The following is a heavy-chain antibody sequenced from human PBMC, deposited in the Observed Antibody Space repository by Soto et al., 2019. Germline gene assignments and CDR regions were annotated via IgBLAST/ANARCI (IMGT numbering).Heavy chain of an antibody. Sequence: VPLVQSGAEVKKPGASVKVSCKASGYTFTSYDINWVRQATGQGLEWMGWMNPNSGNTGYAQKFQGRVTMTRNTSLSTAYLELSSLRSEDTALYYCARAGGYDYYYYSCMDFWGKGKKATVYS. CDR1: GYTFTSYD. D-gene: IGHD6-25*01. V-gene: IGHV1-8*01. CDR2: MNPNSGNT. J-gene: IGHJ6*03. CDR3: ARAGGYDYYYYSCMDF.